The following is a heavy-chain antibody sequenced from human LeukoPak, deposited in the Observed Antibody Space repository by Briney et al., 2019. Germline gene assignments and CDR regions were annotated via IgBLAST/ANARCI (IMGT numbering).Heavy chain of an antibody. CDR3: ATAVITSLDY. CDR2: VDPEDGET. Sequence: ASVKVSCKVSGYTFTDYYMHWVQQAPGKGLEWMGLVDPEDGETIYAEKFQDRVTITADTSTDTAYMELSSLRSEDTAVYYCATAVITSLDYWGQGTLVTVSS. CDR1: GYTFTDYY. V-gene: IGHV1-69-2*01. J-gene: IGHJ4*02. D-gene: IGHD3-22*01.